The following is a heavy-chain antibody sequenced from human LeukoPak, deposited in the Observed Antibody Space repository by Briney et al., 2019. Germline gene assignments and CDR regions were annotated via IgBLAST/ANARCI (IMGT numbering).Heavy chain of an antibody. CDR3: ARRVVGATNKYYFDY. V-gene: IGHV4-34*01. D-gene: IGHD1-26*01. CDR1: GGSFSGYY. CDR2: INQSGST. J-gene: IGHJ4*02. Sequence: SETLSLTCAVYGGSFSGYYWSWIRQPPGKGLEWIGEINQSGSTNYNPSLKSRVTISVDTSKNQFSLKLSSVTAADTAVYYCARRVVGATNKYYFDYWGQGTLVTVSS.